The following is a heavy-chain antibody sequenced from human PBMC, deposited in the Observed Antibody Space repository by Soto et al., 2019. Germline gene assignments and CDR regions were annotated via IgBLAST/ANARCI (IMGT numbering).Heavy chain of an antibody. CDR1: GLTIDSYC. CDR2: ISAYNGNT. CDR3: ARVVVVAPDY. Sequence: GAPVEVCCKASGLTIDSYCMWWVRQAPGQGLEWMGWISAYNGNTNYAQKLQGRVTMTTDPSTSTAYMELRSLRSDDTAVYYCARVVVVAPDYWGQGTLVTVS. J-gene: IGHJ4*02. D-gene: IGHD2-2*01. V-gene: IGHV1-18*01.